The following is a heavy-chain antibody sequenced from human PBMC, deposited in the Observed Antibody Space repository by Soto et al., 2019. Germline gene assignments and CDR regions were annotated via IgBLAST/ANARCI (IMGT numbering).Heavy chain of an antibody. CDR2: IYSSGIT. CDR3: ARGQRFSDWFDP. CDR1: GGSVNGYY. Sequence: QVQLQESGPGLVKPSETLSLTCTVFGGSVNGYYWTWIRQPAGKGLEWIGRIYSSGITKYNPSLKSRVTMSLDASRSPFSLNLTSVTAADTAVYYCARGQRFSDWFDPWGQGTLVTVSS. J-gene: IGHJ5*02. V-gene: IGHV4-4*07. D-gene: IGHD3-3*01.